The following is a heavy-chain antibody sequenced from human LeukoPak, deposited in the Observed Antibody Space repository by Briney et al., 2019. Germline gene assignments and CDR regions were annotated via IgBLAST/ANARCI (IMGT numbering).Heavy chain of an antibody. CDR3: ARGLLFHRITIFGVVIIRSDWFDP. Sequence: PSETLSLTCTVSGGSINTSDYYWGWIRQPPGKGLEWIGSIYYSGSTNYNPSLKSRVTISVDTSKNQFSLKLSSVTAADTAVYYCARGLLFHRITIFGVVIIRSDWFDPWGQGTLVTVSS. CDR2: IYYSGST. V-gene: IGHV4-39*07. CDR1: GGSINTSDYY. D-gene: IGHD3-3*01. J-gene: IGHJ5*02.